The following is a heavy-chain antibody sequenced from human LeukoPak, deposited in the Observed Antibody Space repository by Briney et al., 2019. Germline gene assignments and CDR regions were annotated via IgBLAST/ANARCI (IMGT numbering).Heavy chain of an antibody. V-gene: IGHV4-59*01. D-gene: IGHD4-17*01. J-gene: IGHJ4*02. CDR2: ISYSGST. CDR1: GGSISSYY. CDR3: ARARHDYGDYGNDY. Sequence: KTSETLSLTCTVSGGSISSYYWSWIRQPPGKGLEWIGYISYSGSTNYNPSLKSRVTISVDTSKHQFSLKLSAVTAADTAVYYCARARHDYGDYGNDYWGQGTLVTVSS.